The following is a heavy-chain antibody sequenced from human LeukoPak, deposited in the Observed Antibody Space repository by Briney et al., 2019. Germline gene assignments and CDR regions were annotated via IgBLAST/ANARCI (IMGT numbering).Heavy chain of an antibody. CDR3: AKDKYSPFDY. V-gene: IGHV3-9*01. Sequence: GGSLRLSCSASGFTFDNYAMHWVRQAPMKGLEWVASINWRSDEIGYADSVKGRFTISRDNSKNTLYLQMNSLRAEDTAVYYCAKDKYSPFDYWGQGTLVTVSA. J-gene: IGHJ4*02. D-gene: IGHD5-18*01. CDR2: INWRSDEI. CDR1: GFTFDNYA.